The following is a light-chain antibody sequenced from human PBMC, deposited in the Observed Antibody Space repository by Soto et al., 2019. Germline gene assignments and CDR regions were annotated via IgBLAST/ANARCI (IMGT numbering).Light chain of an antibody. CDR3: ATWDTSLSSGV. Sequence: QSVLTQPPSVSAAPGQKVTISCSGSSANIGTNYVSWYQQFPGTAPQLLIYDNNQRPSGIPDRFSGSRSGTSATLGISGLQTGDEADYYCATWDTSLSSGVFGGGTKLTVL. J-gene: IGLJ3*02. CDR1: SANIGTNY. CDR2: DNN. V-gene: IGLV1-51*01.